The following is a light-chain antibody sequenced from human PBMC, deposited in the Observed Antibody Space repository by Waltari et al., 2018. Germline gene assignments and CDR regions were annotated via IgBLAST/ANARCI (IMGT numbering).Light chain of an antibody. CDR2: EDN. CDR1: SDNIASNY. CDR3: QSYDGSFYV. Sequence: NLMLTQPHSVSESPGKTITISCTRSSDNIASNYVQWYQQRPGSAPSTVIYEDNQRPSGVPDRFSGSIDRSSNSASLTISGLKTEDEANYYCQSYDGSFYVFGTGTKVTVL. J-gene: IGLJ1*01. V-gene: IGLV6-57*03.